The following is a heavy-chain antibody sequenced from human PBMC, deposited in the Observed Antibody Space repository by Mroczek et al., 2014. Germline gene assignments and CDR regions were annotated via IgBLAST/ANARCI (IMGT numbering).Heavy chain of an antibody. V-gene: IGHV4-59*01. D-gene: IGHD6-13*01. CDR1: GGSISSYY. Sequence: QVQLQESGPGLVKPSETLSLTCTVSGGSISSYYWSWIRQPPGKGLEWIGYIYYSGSTNXNPSLKSRVTISVDTSKNQFSLKLSSVTAADTAVYYCARVVAAAPYAFDIWGQGTMVTVSS. J-gene: IGHJ3*02. CDR3: ARVVAAAPYAFDI. CDR2: IYYSGST.